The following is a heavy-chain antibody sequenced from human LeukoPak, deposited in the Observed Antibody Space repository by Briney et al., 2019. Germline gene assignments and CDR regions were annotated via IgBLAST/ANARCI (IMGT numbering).Heavy chain of an antibody. D-gene: IGHD3-16*02. CDR3: AKDRVGLSGRRFDY. Sequence: GGSLRLSCAASGFTFSSYAMSWVRQAPGKGLEWVSAISGSGGSTYYADAVKGRFTISRDNSKNTLYLQMNSLRAEDTAVYYCAKDRVGLSGRRFDYWGQGTLVTVSS. V-gene: IGHV3-23*01. CDR2: ISGSGGST. CDR1: GFTFSSYA. J-gene: IGHJ4*02.